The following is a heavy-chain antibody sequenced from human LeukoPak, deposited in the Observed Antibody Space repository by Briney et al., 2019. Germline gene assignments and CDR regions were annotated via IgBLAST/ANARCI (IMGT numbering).Heavy chain of an antibody. Sequence: SETLSLTCTVSGGSVSSGTYYWSWIRQPPGRGLEWIGYIYYTGSTNYNPSLKSRLTISVDTSKNQFSLKLSSVTAADTAVYYCARRGGSGRSFDYWGQGTLVTVSS. CDR3: ARRGGSGRSFDY. CDR2: IYYTGST. V-gene: IGHV4-61*01. CDR1: GGSVSSGTYY. J-gene: IGHJ4*02. D-gene: IGHD3-10*01.